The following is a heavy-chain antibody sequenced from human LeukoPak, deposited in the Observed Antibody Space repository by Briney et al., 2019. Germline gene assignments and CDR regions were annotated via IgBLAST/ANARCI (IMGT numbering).Heavy chain of an antibody. V-gene: IGHV3-66*01. D-gene: IGHD1-26*01. Sequence: GGSLRLSCAASGFTVSSNYMSWVRQAPGKGLEWVSVIYSGGNTYYADSVKGRFTISRDNSKNTVSLQMNSLRDEDTSVYFCAVSRIVGAVDVFDMWGQGTMVTVSS. CDR3: AVSRIVGAVDVFDM. CDR2: IYSGGNT. CDR1: GFTVSSNY. J-gene: IGHJ3*02.